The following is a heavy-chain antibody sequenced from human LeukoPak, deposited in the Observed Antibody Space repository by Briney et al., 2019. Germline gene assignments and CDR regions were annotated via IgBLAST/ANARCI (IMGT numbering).Heavy chain of an antibody. CDR3: ARDRIPGYCTSGSCTTDY. CDR1: GFSFSSYW. Sequence: PGGPLRLSCAASGFSFSSYWMSWVRQAPGKGLEWVAHIKQDGSEKYYVDSVKGRFTISRDNAKNSLYLQMNSLRAEDTAVYYCARDRIPGYCTSGSCTTDYWGQGTLVTVSS. J-gene: IGHJ4*02. CDR2: IKQDGSEK. D-gene: IGHD2-15*01. V-gene: IGHV3-7*01.